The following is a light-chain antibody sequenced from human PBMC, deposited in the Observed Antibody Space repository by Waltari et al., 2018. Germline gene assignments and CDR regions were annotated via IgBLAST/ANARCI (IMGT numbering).Light chain of an antibody. CDR1: QSLLHSNGYNY. J-gene: IGKJ4*01. Sequence: DIVMTQSPLSLPVTPGEPASFSCRSSQSLLHSNGYNYLDWYLQKPGQSPQLLIYLGSNRASGVPDRFSGSGSGTDFTLKISRVEAEDVGVYYCMQALQTRLTFGGGTKVEIK. CDR2: LGS. V-gene: IGKV2-28*01. CDR3: MQALQTRLT.